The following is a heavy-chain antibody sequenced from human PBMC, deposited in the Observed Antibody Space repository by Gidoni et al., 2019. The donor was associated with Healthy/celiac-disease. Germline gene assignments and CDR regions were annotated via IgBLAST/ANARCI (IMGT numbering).Heavy chain of an antibody. CDR2: ISHEGSNK. CDR1: GFPFRSFA. D-gene: IGHD3-3*01. CDR3: AREAYYDFWSGYYIRSPFDY. V-gene: IGHV3-30-3*01. J-gene: IGHJ4*02. Sequence: QVQLVESGGGVVQPGRSLRLHCAASGFPFRSFALPWVRQAPGKGLEWVAVISHEGSNKYDADSVKGRFTISRDNSKNTLYLQMNSLRAEDTAVYYCAREAYYDFWSGYYIRSPFDYWGQGTLVTVSS.